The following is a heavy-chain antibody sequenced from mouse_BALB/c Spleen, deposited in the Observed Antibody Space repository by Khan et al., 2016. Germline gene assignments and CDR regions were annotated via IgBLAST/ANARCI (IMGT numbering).Heavy chain of an antibody. J-gene: IGHJ4*01. CDR3: GKEEGNYVMNY. CDR2: IWRGGNT. V-gene: IGHV2-5*01. CDR1: GFSLTSYG. D-gene: IGHD2-1*01. Sequence: QVQLKQSGPGLVQPSQSLSINCTVSGFSLTSYGVHWIRQSPGKGLEWLGVIWRGGNTDYSAAFMSRLSITRDNSKSQVFFKMSSLQTDDTAIYGCGKEEGNYVMNYGAQGTSVTVAS.